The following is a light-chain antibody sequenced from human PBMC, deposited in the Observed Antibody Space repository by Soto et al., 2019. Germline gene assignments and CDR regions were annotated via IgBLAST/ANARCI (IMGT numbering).Light chain of an antibody. CDR2: DAS. V-gene: IGKV3-11*01. Sequence: EIVLTQSPASLSLSPGEIATLSCRASQSVSSYLVWYQQKPGQAPRLLIYDASNRATGTPARFSGSGSGTDFTLTISSLEPEDFAVYYCQQRSRWPVTFGQGTRLEIK. J-gene: IGKJ5*01. CDR3: QQRSRWPVT. CDR1: QSVSSY.